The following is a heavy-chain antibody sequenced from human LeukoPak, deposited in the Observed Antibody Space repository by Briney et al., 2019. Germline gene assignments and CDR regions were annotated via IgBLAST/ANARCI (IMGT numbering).Heavy chain of an antibody. D-gene: IGHD1-14*01. CDR2: ISYDGSNK. CDR1: GFTSSSYG. V-gene: IGHV3-30*18. J-gene: IGHJ4*02. CDR3: AKAGGKRGSPPFDY. Sequence: PGRSLRLSCAASGFTSSSYGMHWVRQAPGKGLEWVAVISYDGSNKYYADSVKGRFTISRDNSKNTLYLQMNSLRAEDTAVYYCAKAGGKRGSPPFDYWGQGTLVTVSS.